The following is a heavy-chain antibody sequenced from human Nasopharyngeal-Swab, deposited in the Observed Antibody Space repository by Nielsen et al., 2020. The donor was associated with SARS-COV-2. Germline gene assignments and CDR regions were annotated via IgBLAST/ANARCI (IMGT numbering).Heavy chain of an antibody. V-gene: IGHV3-21*05. J-gene: IGHJ6*02. CDR1: GFTFSTYS. D-gene: IGHD3-3*01. Sequence: GGFLRLSCAASGFTFSTYSMNWIRQAPGKGLEWIASIRSDSSSSYYADSVKGRFTISRDNAKNSLYLQMNSLRAEDTAVYYCARDGLDYDFWSAYFMDVWGQGTTVTVSS. CDR3: ARDGLDYDFWSAYFMDV. CDR2: IRSDSSSS.